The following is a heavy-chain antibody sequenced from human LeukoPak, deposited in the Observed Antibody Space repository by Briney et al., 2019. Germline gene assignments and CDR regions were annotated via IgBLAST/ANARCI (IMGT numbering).Heavy chain of an antibody. D-gene: IGHD1-26*01. V-gene: IGHV1-2*02. CDR1: GYTFTGYY. Sequence: GASVKVSCKASGYTFTGYYMHWVRQAPGQGLEWMGWINPNSGGTNYAQKFQGRVTMTRDTSISTAYMELSRLRSDDTAVYYCARDPTGGGYDFDYWGQGTLVTVSS. CDR2: INPNSGGT. J-gene: IGHJ4*02. CDR3: ARDPTGGGYDFDY.